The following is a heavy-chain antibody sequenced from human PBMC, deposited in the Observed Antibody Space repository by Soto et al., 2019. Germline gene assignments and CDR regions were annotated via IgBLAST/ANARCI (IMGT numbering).Heavy chain of an antibody. CDR1: GVSISTYY. CDR2: VFYRGNT. D-gene: IGHD4-4*01. J-gene: IGHJ3*02. V-gene: IGHV4-59*01. Sequence: QVQLQESGPGLVKPSETLSLTCTVSGVSISTYYWTWIRQPPGKGLEWIGQVFYRGNTNYNPSLKSRVTISVDASRNQFSLRLSSVTAADTAMYYCASRDYNDAFDIWGQGTLVTVSS. CDR3: ASRDYNDAFDI.